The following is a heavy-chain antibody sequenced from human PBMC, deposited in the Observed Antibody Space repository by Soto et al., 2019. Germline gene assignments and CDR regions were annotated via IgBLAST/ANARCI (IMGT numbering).Heavy chain of an antibody. V-gene: IGHV1-18*04. J-gene: IGHJ4*02. CDR3: ARERDVYDRCLDY. CDR2: ISGYNGNT. CDR1: GYTFTTNH. D-gene: IGHD3-16*01. Sequence: QVRMVQSGAEVRKPGASVKVSCKPSGYTFTTNHVTWVRQAPGQGLEWMGRISGYNGNTNYAQRLQGRVTMTTDTSSSTAYMELRSLRSDDTAVYYFARERDVYDRCLDYWGQGTLVTVSS.